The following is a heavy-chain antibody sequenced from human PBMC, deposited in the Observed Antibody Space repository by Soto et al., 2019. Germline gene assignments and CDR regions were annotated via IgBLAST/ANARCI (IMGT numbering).Heavy chain of an antibody. CDR3: FFQAEDGIRDTVPVSAFLLNRSSDL. Sequence: KGLKWVSSISSSSSYIYYADSVKGRFTISRDNAKNSLYLQMNSLRAEDTAVYYFFFQAEDGIRDTVPVSAFLLNRSSDL. CDR2: ISSSSSYI. V-gene: IGHV3-21*01. D-gene: IGHD2-15*01. J-gene: IGHJ2*01.